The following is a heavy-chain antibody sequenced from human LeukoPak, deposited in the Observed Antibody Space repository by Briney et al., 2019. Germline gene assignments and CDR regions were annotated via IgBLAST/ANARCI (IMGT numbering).Heavy chain of an antibody. J-gene: IGHJ5*01. Sequence: GASVKVSCKASGYTFTGYYMHWVRQAPGQGLEWMGWINPNSGGTKYAQKFQGRVNMTRDSSISTAYMELSRLRSDGAAVYYCARWFHDSSGYYYSTDSWGQGTLVTVSS. CDR2: INPNSGGT. D-gene: IGHD3-22*01. V-gene: IGHV1-2*02. CDR3: ARWFHDSSGYYYSTDS. CDR1: GYTFTGYY.